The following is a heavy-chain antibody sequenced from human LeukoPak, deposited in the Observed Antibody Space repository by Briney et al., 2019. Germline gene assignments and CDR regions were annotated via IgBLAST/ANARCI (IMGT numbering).Heavy chain of an antibody. CDR1: GYSISSGYY. CDR2: IYHSGST. Sequence: PSETLSLTCTVSGYSISSGYYWGWIRQPPGKGLEWIGSIYHSGSTYYNPSLKSRVTISVDTSKNQFSLKLSSVTAADTAVYYCARDINWFDPWGQGTLVTVSS. V-gene: IGHV4-38-2*02. CDR3: ARDINWFDP. J-gene: IGHJ5*02.